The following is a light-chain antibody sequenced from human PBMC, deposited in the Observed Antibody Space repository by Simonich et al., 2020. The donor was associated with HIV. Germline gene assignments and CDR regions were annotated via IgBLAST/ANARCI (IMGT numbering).Light chain of an antibody. V-gene: IGLV2-11*01. CDR3: CSYAGSYTVV. CDR2: DVS. CDR1: SSDVGAYNY. Sequence: QSALTQPASVSGSPGQSITISCTGTSSDVGAYNYVSWYQQPPGQAPKLMIYDVSKRPSGVPDRFSGSKSGNTASLTISGLQAEDEADYYCCSYAGSYTVVFGGGTKLTVL. J-gene: IGLJ2*01.